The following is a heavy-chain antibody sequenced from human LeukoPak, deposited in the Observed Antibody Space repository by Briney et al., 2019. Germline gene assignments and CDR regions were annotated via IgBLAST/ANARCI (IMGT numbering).Heavy chain of an antibody. CDR3: ARGFCSGGDCYQRPNFDY. CDR1: GYTFIGNY. D-gene: IGHD2-15*01. V-gene: IGHV1-2*02. J-gene: IGHJ4*02. Sequence: ASVKVSCKASGYTFIGNYIHWVRQAPGQGLQWMGWINPNSGGTNYAQVFQGRVTMTRDTSISTAFLDLRRITSDDTAVYYCARGFCSGGDCYQRPNFDYWGRGTLVTVSS. CDR2: INPNSGGT.